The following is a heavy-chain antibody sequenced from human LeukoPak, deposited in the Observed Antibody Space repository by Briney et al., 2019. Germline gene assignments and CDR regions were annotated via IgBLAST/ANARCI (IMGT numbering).Heavy chain of an antibody. CDR1: GFTFSSYL. CDR3: ARDRGISSYYDY. CDR2: IKADGDEK. D-gene: IGHD6-13*01. J-gene: IGHJ4*02. Sequence: GGSLRLSCAASGFTFSSYLVSWVRQDPGKGLEWVANIKADGDEKYYVDSVKGRFTISRDNANNSVFLEMNSLRADDTAVYYCARDRGISSYYDYWGQGTLVSVSS. V-gene: IGHV3-7*01.